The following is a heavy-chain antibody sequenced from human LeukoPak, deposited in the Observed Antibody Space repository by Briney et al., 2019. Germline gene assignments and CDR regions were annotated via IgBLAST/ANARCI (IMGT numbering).Heavy chain of an antibody. Sequence: PGRSLRLSCAASGFTFSSYTMHWVRQAPGKCLELGAFVSHNGPDKYYADSVKGRYTFSRDNTKNTSYLQMSGLRADDTAVYYCARDDYWGQGTLVTVSS. CDR2: VSHNGPDK. J-gene: IGHJ4*02. V-gene: IGHV3-30-3*01. CDR3: ARDDY. CDR1: GFTFSSYT.